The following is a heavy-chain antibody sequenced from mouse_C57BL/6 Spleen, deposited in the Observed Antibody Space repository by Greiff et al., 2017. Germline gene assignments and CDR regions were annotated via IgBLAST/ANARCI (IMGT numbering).Heavy chain of an antibody. V-gene: IGHV5-4*01. CDR1: GFTFSSYA. D-gene: IGHD2-3*01. CDR2: ISDGGSYT. J-gene: IGHJ4*01. Sequence: EVQGVKSGGGLVKPGGSLKLSCAASGFTFSSYAMSWVRQTPEKRLEWVATISDGGSYTYYPDNVKGRFTISRDNAKNNLYLQMSHLKSEDTAMYYCARYDGYYYYYAMDYWGQGTSVTVSS. CDR3: ARYDGYYYYYAMDY.